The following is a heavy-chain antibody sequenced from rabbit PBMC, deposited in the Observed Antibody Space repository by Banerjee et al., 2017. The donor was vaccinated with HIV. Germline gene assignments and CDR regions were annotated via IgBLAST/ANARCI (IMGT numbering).Heavy chain of an antibody. CDR2: IDVGYSGGT. D-gene: IGHD7-1*01. V-gene: IGHV1S45*01. CDR1: GFSLSRSNW. Sequence: QEQLVESGGGLVQPEGSLTLTCTASGFSLSRSNWICWDRQAPGKGLEWIACIDVGYSGGTYYASWATGRFTISKTSSTTVTLQMTSLTAADTATYFCARAGYAGYGYGTDFNLWGPGTLVTVS. CDR3: ARAGYAGYGYGTDFNL. J-gene: IGHJ4*01.